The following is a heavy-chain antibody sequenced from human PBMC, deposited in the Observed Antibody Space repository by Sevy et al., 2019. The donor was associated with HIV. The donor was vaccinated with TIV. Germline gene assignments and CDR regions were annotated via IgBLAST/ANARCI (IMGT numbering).Heavy chain of an antibody. D-gene: IGHD2-15*01. Sequence: GGSLRLSCAASGFTFSSYAMSWVHQAPGKGLEWVSAISGSGGSTYYADSVKGRFTISRDNSKNTLYLQMNSLRAEDTAVYYCAKDRLCRSGGSCYSDYWGQGTLVTVSS. CDR2: ISGSGGST. CDR1: GFTFSSYA. J-gene: IGHJ4*02. CDR3: AKDRLCRSGGSCYSDY. V-gene: IGHV3-23*01.